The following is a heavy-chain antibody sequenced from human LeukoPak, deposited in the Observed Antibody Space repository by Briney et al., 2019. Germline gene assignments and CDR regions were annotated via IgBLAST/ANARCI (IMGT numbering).Heavy chain of an antibody. CDR2: IDNDGSNT. V-gene: IGHV3-74*01. Sequence: GGSLRLSCAASGFTFNNHWMHWVRQVPGKGLEWDSRIDNDGSNTIYADSVKARFTISGDNAKNTLYLQMNSLRAEDTAMYYCSRDRPHNWFDPWGQGTLVTVSS. CDR3: SRDRPHNWFDP. CDR1: GFTFNNHW. J-gene: IGHJ5*02.